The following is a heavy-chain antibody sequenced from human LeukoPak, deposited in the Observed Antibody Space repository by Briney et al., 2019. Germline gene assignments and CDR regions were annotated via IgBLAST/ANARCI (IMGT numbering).Heavy chain of an antibody. Sequence: GGSLRLSCAASGFTFSSYAMHWVRQAPGKGLEWVAVISYDGSNKYYADSVKGRFTISRDNSKNTLYLQMNSLRAEDTAVYYCARGYYGDRYYSDGTDVWGQGTTVTVSS. J-gene: IGHJ6*02. D-gene: IGHD4-17*01. CDR1: GFTFSSYA. CDR3: ARGYYGDRYYSDGTDV. V-gene: IGHV3-30-3*01. CDR2: ISYDGSNK.